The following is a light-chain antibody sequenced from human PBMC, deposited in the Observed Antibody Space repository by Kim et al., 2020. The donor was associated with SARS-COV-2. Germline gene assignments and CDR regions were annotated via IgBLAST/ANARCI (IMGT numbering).Light chain of an antibody. J-gene: IGLJ3*02. CDR3: SSYTSSSTRV. V-gene: IGLV2-14*03. Sequence: QSITISCTGNSSDVCGYNYVSWYQQHPGKAPKLMIYDVSNRPSGVSNRFSGSKSGNTASLTISGLQAEDEADYSCSSYTSSSTRVFGGGTQLTVL. CDR2: DVS. CDR1: SSDVCGYNY.